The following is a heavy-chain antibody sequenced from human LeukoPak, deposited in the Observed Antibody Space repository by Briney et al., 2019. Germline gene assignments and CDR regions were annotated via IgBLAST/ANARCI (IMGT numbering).Heavy chain of an antibody. CDR2: INWNGGST. D-gene: IGHD3-10*01. CDR3: ARDSYYGSGSYPSDY. Sequence: GGSLRLSCAASGFTFDDYGMSWVRQAPGKGLEWVPGINWNGGSTVYEDSVKGRFTIYRDNAKKSLYLQMNSLRAEDTALYYCARDSYYGSGSYPSDYWGQGTLVTVSS. CDR1: GFTFDDYG. J-gene: IGHJ4*02. V-gene: IGHV3-20*04.